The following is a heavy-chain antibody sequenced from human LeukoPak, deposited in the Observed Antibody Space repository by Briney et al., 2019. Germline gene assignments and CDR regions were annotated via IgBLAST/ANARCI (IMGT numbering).Heavy chain of an antibody. D-gene: IGHD2-15*01. Sequence: GGSLRLSCAASGFTSTSYSMNWLRQAPGKGLEWVSAISGSGGSTYYADFVKGRFTISRDNSKSTLYLQMNNLRADDTAVYYCAKVLLRALDYMDVWGKGTTVTVSS. CDR3: AKVLLRALDYMDV. CDR2: ISGSGGST. V-gene: IGHV3-23*01. J-gene: IGHJ6*03. CDR1: GFTSTSYS.